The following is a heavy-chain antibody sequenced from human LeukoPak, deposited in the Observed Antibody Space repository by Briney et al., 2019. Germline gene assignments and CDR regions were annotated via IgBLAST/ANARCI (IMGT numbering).Heavy chain of an antibody. CDR3: ASPTQGVVVVPAAAFDI. CDR1: GFTFSSYA. Sequence: GGSLRLSCAASGFTFSSYAMSWVRQAPEKGLEWVSAISGSGGSTYYADSVKGRFTISRDNSKNTLYLQMNSLRAEDTAVYYCASPTQGVVVVPAAAFDIWGQGTMVTVSS. V-gene: IGHV3-23*01. J-gene: IGHJ3*02. CDR2: ISGSGGST. D-gene: IGHD2-2*01.